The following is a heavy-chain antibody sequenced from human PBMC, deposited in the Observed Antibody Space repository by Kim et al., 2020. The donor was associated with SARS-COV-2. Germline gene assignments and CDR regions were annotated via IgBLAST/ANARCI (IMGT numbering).Heavy chain of an antibody. CDR1: GFTFSSYA. CDR2: ISGSGGST. Sequence: GGSLRLSCAASGFTFSSYAMSWVRQAPRKGLEWVSAISGSGGSTYYADSVKGRFTISRDNSKNTLYLQMNSLRAEDTAVYYCARLSSGWYSPLDYWGQGTLVTVSS. J-gene: IGHJ4*02. V-gene: IGHV3-23*01. D-gene: IGHD6-19*01. CDR3: ARLSSGWYSPLDY.